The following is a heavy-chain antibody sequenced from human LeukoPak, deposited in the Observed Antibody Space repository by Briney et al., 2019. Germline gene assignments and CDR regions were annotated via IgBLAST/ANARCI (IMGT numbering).Heavy chain of an antibody. CDR3: ARLKYYYDSSGYRAEYFQH. V-gene: IGHV4-59*01. J-gene: IGHJ1*01. CDR2: IYYSGST. Sequence: SETLSLTCTVSGGSISSYYWSWIRQPPGKGLEWIGYIYYSGSTNYNPSLKSRVTISVYTAKNQFSLKLSSVTAADTAVYYCARLKYYYDSSGYRAEYFQHWGQGTLVTVSS. CDR1: GGSISSYY. D-gene: IGHD3-22*01.